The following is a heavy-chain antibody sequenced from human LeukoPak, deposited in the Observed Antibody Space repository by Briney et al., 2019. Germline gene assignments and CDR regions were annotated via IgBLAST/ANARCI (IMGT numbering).Heavy chain of an antibody. CDR2: IYYSGST. V-gene: IGHV4-30-4*01. Sequence: SETLSLTCTVSGGSISSGDYYLSWIRQPPGKGLEWIVYIYYSGSTYYNPSLKSRVTISVDTSKNQFSLKLSSVTAADTAVYYCARVPTYYYDSSGYYRASYYFDYWGQGTLVTVSS. J-gene: IGHJ4*02. CDR3: ARVPTYYYDSSGYYRASYYFDY. CDR1: GGSISSGDYY. D-gene: IGHD3-22*01.